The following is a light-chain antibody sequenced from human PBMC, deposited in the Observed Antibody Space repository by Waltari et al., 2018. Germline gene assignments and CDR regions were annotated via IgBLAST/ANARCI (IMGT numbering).Light chain of an antibody. Sequence: QSALTQPAAVSGSPGPSITISCTGTSRAVGGYNYVSWYQQHPGKAPKLMIYDVSKRPSGVSNRFSGSKSGNTASLTISGLQAEDEADYYCSSYTSSNVFGTGTKVTVL. V-gene: IGLV2-14*01. J-gene: IGLJ1*01. CDR2: DVS. CDR1: SRAVGGYNY. CDR3: SSYTSSNV.